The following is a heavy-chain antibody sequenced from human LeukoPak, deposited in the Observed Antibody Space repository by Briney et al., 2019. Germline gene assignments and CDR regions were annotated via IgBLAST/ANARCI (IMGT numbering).Heavy chain of an antibody. Sequence: ASVKVSCTASGYTFTSYGISWVRQAPGQGLEWMGWINPNSGGTNYAQKFQGRVTMTRDTSISTAYMELSRLRSDDTAVYYCARDLRNYGSGSYYATNWFDPWGQGTLVTVSS. D-gene: IGHD3-10*01. CDR1: GYTFTSYG. J-gene: IGHJ5*02. CDR2: INPNSGGT. V-gene: IGHV1-2*02. CDR3: ARDLRNYGSGSYYATNWFDP.